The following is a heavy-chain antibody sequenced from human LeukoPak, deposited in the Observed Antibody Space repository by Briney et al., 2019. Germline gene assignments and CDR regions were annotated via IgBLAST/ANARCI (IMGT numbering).Heavy chain of an antibody. V-gene: IGHV4-34*01. CDR2: INHSGST. CDR3: ARGYSSVRGAFDI. Sequence: SETLSLTCAVYGGSFSGYYWSWIRRPPGKGLEWIGEINHSGSTNYNPSLKSRVTISVDTSRNQFSLKLSSVTAADTAVYYCARGYSSVRGAFDIWGQGTMVTVSS. J-gene: IGHJ3*02. CDR1: GGSFSGYY. D-gene: IGHD6-19*01.